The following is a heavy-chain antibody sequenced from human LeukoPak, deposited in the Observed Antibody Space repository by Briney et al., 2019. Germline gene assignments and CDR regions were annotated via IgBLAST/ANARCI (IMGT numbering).Heavy chain of an antibody. CDR1: GFTFSSYE. CDR3: AKTKSGSGWYRHYFDY. D-gene: IGHD6-19*01. CDR2: ISGSGGST. V-gene: IGHV3-23*01. J-gene: IGHJ4*02. Sequence: RPGGSLRLSCAASGFTFSSYEMNWVRQAPGKGLEWVSAISGSGGSTYYADSVKGRFTISRDNSKNTLYLQMNSLRAEDTAVYYCAKTKSGSGWYRHYFDYWGQGTLVTVSS.